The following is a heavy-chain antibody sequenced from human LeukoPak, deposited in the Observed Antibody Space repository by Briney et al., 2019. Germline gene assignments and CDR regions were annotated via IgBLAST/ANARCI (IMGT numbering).Heavy chain of an antibody. J-gene: IGHJ6*02. V-gene: IGHV3-48*03. D-gene: IGHD6-6*01. CDR2: ISSSGSSI. CDR1: GFTFSSYE. CDR3: ARDSKRPYYYYGMDV. Sequence: QTGGSLRLSCAASGFTFSSYEMNWVRQAPGKGLEWVSYISSSGSSIYYADSVKGRFTISRDNAKNSLYLQMNSLRAEDTAVYYRARDSKRPYYYYGMDVWGQGTTVTVSS.